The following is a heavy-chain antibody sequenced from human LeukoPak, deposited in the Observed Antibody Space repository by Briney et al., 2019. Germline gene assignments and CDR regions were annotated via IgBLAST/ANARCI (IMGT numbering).Heavy chain of an antibody. D-gene: IGHD1-1*01. CDR3: ARDSTHWAFDI. Sequence: KSGGSLRLSCAASGFTVSSNYMSWVRQAPGKGLEWVSSISSSSSYIYYADSVKGRFTISRDNAKNSLYLQMNSLRAEDTAVYYCARDSTHWAFDIWGQGTTVTVSS. CDR1: GFTVSSNY. CDR2: ISSSSSYI. V-gene: IGHV3-21*01. J-gene: IGHJ3*02.